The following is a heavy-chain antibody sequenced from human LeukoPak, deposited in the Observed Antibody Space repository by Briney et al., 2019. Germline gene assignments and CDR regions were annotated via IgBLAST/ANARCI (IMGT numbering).Heavy chain of an antibody. D-gene: IGHD5-18*01. J-gene: IGHJ4*02. V-gene: IGHV1-69*01. CDR2: IIPIFGTA. Sequence: SVKVSCKASGGTFSSYAISWVRQAPGQGLEWMGGIIPIFGTANYAQKFQGRVTITADESTSTAYMELSSLRSEDTAVYYCARGFELWLKVPLDYWGQGTLVTVSS. CDR1: GGTFSSYA. CDR3: ARGFELWLKVPLDY.